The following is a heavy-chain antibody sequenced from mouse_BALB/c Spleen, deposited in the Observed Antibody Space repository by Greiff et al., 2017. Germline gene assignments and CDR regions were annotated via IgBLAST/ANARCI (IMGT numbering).Heavy chain of an antibody. Sequence: EVNLVESGGGLVQPGGSRKLSCAASGFTFSSFGMHWVRQAPEKGLEWVAYISSGSSTIYYADTVKGRFTISRDNPKNTLFLQMTSLRSEDTAMYYCARSSSYGYAMDYWGQGTSVTVSS. CDR3: ARSSSYGYAMDY. J-gene: IGHJ4*01. D-gene: IGHD1-1*01. CDR2: ISSGSSTI. V-gene: IGHV5-17*02. CDR1: GFTFSSFG.